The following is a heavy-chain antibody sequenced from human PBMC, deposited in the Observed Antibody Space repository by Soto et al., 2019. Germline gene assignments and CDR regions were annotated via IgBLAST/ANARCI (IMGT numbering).Heavy chain of an antibody. V-gene: IGHV4-31*03. Sequence: QVQLQESGPGLVKPSQTMSLTCTVSGGSISSGGYYWSWIRQHPGKGLEWIGYIYYSGSTYYNPSLTSRVTISVDTSKNQFSLKLSSVTAADTAVYYCARDLCTVGGGDCSPDIWGQGTMVTVSS. CDR2: IYYSGST. CDR1: GGSISSGGYY. J-gene: IGHJ3*02. D-gene: IGHD2-21*02. CDR3: ARDLCTVGGGDCSPDI.